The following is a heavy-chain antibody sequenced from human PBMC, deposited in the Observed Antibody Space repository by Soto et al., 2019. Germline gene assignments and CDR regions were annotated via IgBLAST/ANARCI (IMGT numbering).Heavy chain of an antibody. CDR3: ARVVWFGQFKY. CDR2: IIPIFGTA. D-gene: IGHD3-10*01. V-gene: IGHV1-69*13. J-gene: IGHJ4*02. Sequence: SVKVSCKASGGTFSSYAISWLRQAPGQGLEWMGGIIPIFGTANYAQKFQGRATITADESTSTAYMELSSLRSEDTAVYYCARVVWFGQFKYWGQGTLVTVSS. CDR1: GGTFSSYA.